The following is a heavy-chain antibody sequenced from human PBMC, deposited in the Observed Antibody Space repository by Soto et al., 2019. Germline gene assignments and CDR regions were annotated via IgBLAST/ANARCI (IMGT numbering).Heavy chain of an antibody. J-gene: IGHJ5*02. Sequence: GGSLRLSCAASGFTFSSYAMSWVRQAPGKGLEWVSAISGSGGSTYYADSVKGRFTTSRDNSKNTLYLQMNSLRAEDTAVYYCANLPYPNYDFWSGYYYWFDPWGQGTLVTVSS. V-gene: IGHV3-23*01. D-gene: IGHD3-3*01. CDR1: GFTFSSYA. CDR2: ISGSGGST. CDR3: ANLPYPNYDFWSGYYYWFDP.